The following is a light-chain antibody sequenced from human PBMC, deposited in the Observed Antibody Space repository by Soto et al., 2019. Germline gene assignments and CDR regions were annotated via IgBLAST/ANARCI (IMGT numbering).Light chain of an antibody. J-gene: IGKJ5*01. CDR2: GAS. Sequence: LTRSPDTLYLSEGERATLSCRAAQIVGTRLAWYQHKTGQAPRLLISGASSRATGIPDRFTGSGSETSFTLTISRLEPEDFALYYCQHYQSGHPIAFGQGTRLEIK. CDR1: QIVGTR. V-gene: IGKV3-20*01. CDR3: QHYQSGHPIA.